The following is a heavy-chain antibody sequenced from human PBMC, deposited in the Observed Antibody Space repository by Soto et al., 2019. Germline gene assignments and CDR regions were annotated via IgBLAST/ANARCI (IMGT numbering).Heavy chain of an antibody. J-gene: IGHJ4*02. CDR1: GGTFSSYA. V-gene: IGHV1-69*06. CDR3: ARVGGELATMRSYFDY. D-gene: IGHD3-16*01. CDR2: IIPIFGTA. Sequence: QVQLVQSGAEVKKPGSSVKVSCKASGGTFSSYAISWVRQAPEQGLEWMGGIIPIFGTANYAQKFQGRVTITADKSTSTAYMELSSLRSEDTAVYYCARVGGELATMRSYFDYWGQGTLVTVSS.